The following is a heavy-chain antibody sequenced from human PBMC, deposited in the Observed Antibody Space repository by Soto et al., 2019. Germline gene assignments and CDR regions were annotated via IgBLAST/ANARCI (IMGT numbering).Heavy chain of an antibody. Sequence: GGSLRLSCAASGFTFSNSWMTWVRQAPGKGLEWVANMNQDGSEKYYEDSVKGRFTISRDNAKNSLSQQMNSLRAEDTAVYFCARDNRGTFDYWGQGALVTVSS. D-gene: IGHD7-27*01. J-gene: IGHJ4*02. CDR2: MNQDGSEK. CDR3: ARDNRGTFDY. V-gene: IGHV3-7*03. CDR1: GFTFSNSW.